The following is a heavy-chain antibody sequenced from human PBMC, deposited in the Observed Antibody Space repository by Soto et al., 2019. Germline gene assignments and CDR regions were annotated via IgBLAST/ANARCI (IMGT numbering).Heavy chain of an antibody. D-gene: IGHD5-12*01. CDR2: IYYSGST. CDR1: GGSISSSSYY. V-gene: IGHV4-39*01. Sequence: PSEALSLTCTVSGGSISSSSYYWGWIRQPPGKGLEWIGSIYYSGSTYYNPSLKSRVTISVDTSKNQFSLKLSSVTAADTAVYYCARHGYSGYEGIYYYYYMDAWGKGTTVTVSS. J-gene: IGHJ6*03. CDR3: ARHGYSGYEGIYYYYYMDA.